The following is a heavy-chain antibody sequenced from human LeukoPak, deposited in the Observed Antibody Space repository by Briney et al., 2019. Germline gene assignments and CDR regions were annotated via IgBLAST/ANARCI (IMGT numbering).Heavy chain of an antibody. J-gene: IGHJ4*02. D-gene: IGHD3-10*01. CDR2: IYSGGST. CDR1: GFTFSSYA. CDR3: ARDPLLDY. V-gene: IGHV3-66*01. Sequence: GGSLRLSCAASGFTFSSYAMHWVRQAPGKGLEWVSVIYSGGSTYYADSVKGRFTISRDNSKNTLYLQMNSLRAEDTAVYYCARDPLLDYWGQGTLVTVSS.